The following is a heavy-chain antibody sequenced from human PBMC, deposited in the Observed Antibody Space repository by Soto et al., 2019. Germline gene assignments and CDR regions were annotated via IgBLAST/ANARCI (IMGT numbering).Heavy chain of an antibody. CDR3: ARDGFSAGFDI. D-gene: IGHD6-25*01. CDR2: MKQDGSEE. Sequence: EVQLVESGGGLVQPGGSLRLSCATSGFTFSSYWMSWVRQAPGKGLEWVANMKQDGSEEYYVDSVKGRFTISRDNAKNSLYLQLNSLRAEDTAVYYCARDGFSAGFDIWGQVTMVTVSS. V-gene: IGHV3-7*01. CDR1: GFTFSSYW. J-gene: IGHJ3*02.